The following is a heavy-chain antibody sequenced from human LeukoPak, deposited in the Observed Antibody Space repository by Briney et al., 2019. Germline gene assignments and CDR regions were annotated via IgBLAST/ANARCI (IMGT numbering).Heavy chain of an antibody. Sequence: GGSLRLSCSASGFTFSSYTVHWVRQAPGKGLEFVSAITSTGGNTYYADSVTGRFTLSRHNSKNTLYLQMSSLRAEDTAVYYCVIVRGYFDSSGTDYWGQGTLVTVSS. D-gene: IGHD3-9*01. CDR2: ITSTGGNT. CDR3: VIVRGYFDSSGTDY. V-gene: IGHV3-64D*06. J-gene: IGHJ4*02. CDR1: GFTFSSYT.